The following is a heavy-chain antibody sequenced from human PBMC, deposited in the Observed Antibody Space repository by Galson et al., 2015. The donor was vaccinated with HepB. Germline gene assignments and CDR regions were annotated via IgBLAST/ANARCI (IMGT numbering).Heavy chain of an antibody. V-gene: IGHV3-30-3*01. D-gene: IGHD1-26*01. CDR3: ARGGFGSYYYYGMDV. CDR2: ISYDGSNK. CDR1: GFTFSSYA. Sequence: SLRLSCAASGFTFSSYAMHWVRQAPGKGLEWVAVISYDGSNKYYADSVKGRFTISRDNSKNTLYLQMNSLRAEDTAVYYCARGGFGSYYYYGMDVWGQGTTVTVSS. J-gene: IGHJ6*02.